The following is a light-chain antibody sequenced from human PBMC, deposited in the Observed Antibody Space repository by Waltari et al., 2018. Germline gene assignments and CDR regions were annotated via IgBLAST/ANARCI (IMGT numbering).Light chain of an antibody. CDR1: NSDVGGYPY. V-gene: IGLV2-11*01. CDR2: DVT. J-gene: IGLJ1*01. CDR3: CSYADGNTYL. Sequence: QSALTQPRSVSGSPGQSLTISCPGTNSDVGGYPYVSWYQRRPGQAPKVLIYDVTYRASGVPNRFSGSKSGNTASLTISGLRPDDEADYFCCSYADGNTYLFGSGTYVTVL.